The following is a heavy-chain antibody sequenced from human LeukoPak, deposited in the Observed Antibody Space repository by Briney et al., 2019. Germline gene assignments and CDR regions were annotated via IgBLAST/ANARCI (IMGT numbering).Heavy chain of an antibody. CDR2: ISAYNGNT. CDR3: ARVGGGRYCSITSCYMRGWFDP. Sequence: ASVKVSCKASGYTFTSYGISWVRQAPGQGLEWMGWISAYNGNTNYAQKLQGRVTMTTDTSTSTAYMELRSLRPDDTAVYYCARVGGGRYCSITSCYMRGWFDPWGQGTLVTVSS. J-gene: IGHJ5*02. D-gene: IGHD2-2*02. CDR1: GYTFTSYG. V-gene: IGHV1-18*01.